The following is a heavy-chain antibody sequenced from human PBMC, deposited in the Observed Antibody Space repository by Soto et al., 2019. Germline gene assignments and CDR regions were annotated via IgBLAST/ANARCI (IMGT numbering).Heavy chain of an antibody. D-gene: IGHD1-1*01. CDR3: ARGAEMSTLTKWFDP. CDR2: INRDGKAI. J-gene: IGHJ5*02. CDR1: GFTFSDYY. Sequence: VGSLRLSCAASGFTFSDYYMTWIRQAPGKGLEWLAYINRDGKAIFYADSVNGRFTISRDNAKNSLFLQMDDLRAEDTGMFFCARGAEMSTLTKWFDPWGQGTLVTVSS. V-gene: IGHV3-11*01.